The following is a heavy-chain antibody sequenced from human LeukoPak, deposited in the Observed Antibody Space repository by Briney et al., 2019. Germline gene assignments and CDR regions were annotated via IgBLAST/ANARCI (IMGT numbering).Heavy chain of an antibody. Sequence: PGGSLRLSCAASGFTFSSYSMNWVRQAPGKGLEWVSYISSSSSTIYYADSVKGRFTISRDNAKNSLYLQMNSLRAEDSATYYCAKPRSVEFLELKAAFGDWGQGTLVTVSS. CDR2: ISSSSSTI. CDR3: AKPRSVEFLELKAAFGD. CDR1: GFTFSSYS. V-gene: IGHV3-48*01. D-gene: IGHD1-7*01. J-gene: IGHJ4*02.